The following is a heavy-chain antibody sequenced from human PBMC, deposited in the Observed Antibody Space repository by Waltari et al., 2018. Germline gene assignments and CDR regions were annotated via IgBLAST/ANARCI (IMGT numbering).Heavy chain of an antibody. J-gene: IGHJ3*02. CDR2: ISYDGSNK. CDR1: GFTFSSYA. CDR3: ARGLGAFDI. V-gene: IGHV3-30-3*01. Sequence: QVQLVESGGGVVQPGRSLRLSCAASGFTFSSYAMHWVRQAPGKGLEWVAVISYDGSNKYYADSVKGRFTISRDNSKNTLYLQMNSLIAEDTAVYYCARGLGAFDIWGQGTMVTVSS. D-gene: IGHD3-16*01.